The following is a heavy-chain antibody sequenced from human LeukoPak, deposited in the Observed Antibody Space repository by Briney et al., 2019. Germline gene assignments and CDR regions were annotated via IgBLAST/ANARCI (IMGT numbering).Heavy chain of an antibody. D-gene: IGHD2-15*01. V-gene: IGHV3-48*04. CDR2: ISSSSSII. Sequence: GGSLRLSCAASGFTFSSYSMNWVRQAPGKGLEWVSYISSSSSIIYYADSVKGRFTISRDNAKNSLYLQMNSLRAEDTAVYYCASRKTHCSGGSCHDYWGQGTLVTVSS. CDR3: ASRKTHCSGGSCHDY. CDR1: GFTFSSYS. J-gene: IGHJ4*02.